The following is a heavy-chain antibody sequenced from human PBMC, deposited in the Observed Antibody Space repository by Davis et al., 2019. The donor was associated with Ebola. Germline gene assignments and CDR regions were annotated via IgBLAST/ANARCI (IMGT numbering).Heavy chain of an antibody. Sequence: GESLKISCAASGFTFSSYSMNWVRQAPGKGLEWVSSISSSSSSIYYADSVKGRFPISRDNAKNSLYLQMNSLRAEDTAVYYCARDLVGCSSTSCQYNWFDPWGQGTLVTVSS. J-gene: IGHJ5*02. D-gene: IGHD2-2*01. CDR3: ARDLVGCSSTSCQYNWFDP. V-gene: IGHV3-21*01. CDR2: ISSSSSSI. CDR1: GFTFSSYS.